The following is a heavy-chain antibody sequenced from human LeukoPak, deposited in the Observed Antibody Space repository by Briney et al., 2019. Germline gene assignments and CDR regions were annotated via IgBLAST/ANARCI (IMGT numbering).Heavy chain of an antibody. Sequence: SVKVSCKASGGTFSSYAISWVRQAPGQGLEWMGGIIPIFGTANYAQKFQGRVTITTDESTSTAYMDLSSLRSEDTAVYYCARAGYYYDSSGYYYYWYFDLWGRGTLVTVSS. D-gene: IGHD3-22*01. CDR2: IIPIFGTA. CDR1: GGTFSSYA. CDR3: ARAGYYYDSSGYYYYWYFDL. J-gene: IGHJ2*01. V-gene: IGHV1-69*05.